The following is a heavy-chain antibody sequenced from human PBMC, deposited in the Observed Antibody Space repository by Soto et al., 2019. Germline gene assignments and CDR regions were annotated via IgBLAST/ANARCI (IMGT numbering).Heavy chain of an antibody. CDR3: AKWGRYCSGGSCYSIGMDV. CDR2: ISYDGSNK. D-gene: IGHD2-15*01. V-gene: IGHV3-30*18. CDR1: GFTFSSYG. Sequence: QVQLVESGGGVVQPGRSLRLSCAASGFTFSSYGMHWVRQAPGKGLEWVAVISYDGSNKYYADSVKGRFTISRDNSKNTLYLKMSSLRAEDTAVYYCAKWGRYCSGGSCYSIGMDVWGQGTTVTVSS. J-gene: IGHJ6*02.